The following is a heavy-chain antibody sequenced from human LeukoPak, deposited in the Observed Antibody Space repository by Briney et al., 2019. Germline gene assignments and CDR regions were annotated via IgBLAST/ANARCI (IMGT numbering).Heavy chain of an antibody. CDR3: ARERDASDAFDI. CDR1: GFTFSSYS. V-gene: IGHV3-21*01. J-gene: IGHJ3*02. CDR2: ISSSSGYI. D-gene: IGHD5-24*01. Sequence: NPGGSLRLSCAASGFTFSSYSMNWVRQAPGKGLEWVSSISSSSGYIYYADSVKGRFTISRDNAKNSLYLQMNSLRAEDTAVYYCARERDASDAFDIWSQGTMVTVSS.